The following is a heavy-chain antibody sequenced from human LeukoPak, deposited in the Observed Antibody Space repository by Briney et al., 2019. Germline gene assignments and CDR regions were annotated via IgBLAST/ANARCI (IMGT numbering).Heavy chain of an antibody. V-gene: IGHV4-59*01. CDR3: ARGGRGRYFDLGLD. CDR2: IYYSGST. D-gene: IGHD3-9*01. J-gene: IGHJ4*02. Sequence: ASETLSLTCTVSGDSISSYYWSWIRQPPGKGLEWIGYIYYSGSTNYNPSLKSRVTISVDTSKNQSSLKLSSVTAADTAVYYCARGGRGRYFDLGLDWGQGTLVTVSS. CDR1: GDSISSYY.